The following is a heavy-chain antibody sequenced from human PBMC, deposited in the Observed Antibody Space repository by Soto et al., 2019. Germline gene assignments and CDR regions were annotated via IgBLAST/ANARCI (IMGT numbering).Heavy chain of an antibody. J-gene: IGHJ4*02. CDR1: GYTFTSYD. Sequence: GASVKVSCKASGYTFTSYDINWVRQATGQGLEWMGWMNPNSGNTGYAQKFQGRVTMTRNTSISTAYMELSSLRSEDTAVYYCAREAYSGYEEQDAYGGKGTLVTVSS. CDR2: MNPNSGNT. CDR3: AREAYSGYEEQDAY. V-gene: IGHV1-8*01. D-gene: IGHD5-12*01.